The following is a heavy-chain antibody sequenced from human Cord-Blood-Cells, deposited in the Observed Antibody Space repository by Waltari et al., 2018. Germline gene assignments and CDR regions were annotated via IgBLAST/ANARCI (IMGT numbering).Heavy chain of an antibody. V-gene: IGHV1-2*02. CDR1: GYTFTGSY. CDR3: ARWEAGGVTGEKYGFDY. J-gene: IGHJ4*02. Sequence: QVQLVQSGAEVKKPGASVKVSCKASGYTFTGSYMHWVRQAPGQGLEWMGWINPNSGGTNYAQKFQGRVTMTRDTSISTAYMELSRLRSDDTAVYYCARWEAGGVTGEKYGFDYWGQGTLVTVSS. D-gene: IGHD7-27*01. CDR2: INPNSGGT.